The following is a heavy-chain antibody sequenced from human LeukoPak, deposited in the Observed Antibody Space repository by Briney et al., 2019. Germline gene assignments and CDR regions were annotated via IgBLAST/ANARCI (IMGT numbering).Heavy chain of an antibody. CDR1: GFTFSSYA. Sequence: GGSLRLSCAASGFTFSSYAMSWVRQAPGKGLEWVSAISGSGGSTYYADSVKGRFTISRDNSKNTLYLQMNSLRAEDTAVYYCAKDLTMVRGVIIYYYYYGIDVWGKGTTVTVSS. D-gene: IGHD3-10*01. CDR3: AKDLTMVRGVIIYYYYYGIDV. V-gene: IGHV3-23*01. CDR2: ISGSGGST. J-gene: IGHJ6*04.